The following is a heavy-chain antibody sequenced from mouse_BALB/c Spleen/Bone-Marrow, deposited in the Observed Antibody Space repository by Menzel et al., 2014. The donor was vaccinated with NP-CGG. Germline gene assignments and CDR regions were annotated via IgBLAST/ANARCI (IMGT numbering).Heavy chain of an antibody. CDR2: IDPADGNT. J-gene: IGHJ3*01. CDR3: ARRDDGYYTY. D-gene: IGHD2-3*01. V-gene: IGHV14-3*02. Sequence: EVKLMESGAELVKPGASVKLSCTASGFNIKDTYMHWVKQRPEQGLEWIGGIDPADGNTKYDPKFQGKATITADTSSNTAYLQLSSLTSEDTAVYYCARRDDGYYTYWGQGTLVTVSA. CDR1: GFNIKDTY.